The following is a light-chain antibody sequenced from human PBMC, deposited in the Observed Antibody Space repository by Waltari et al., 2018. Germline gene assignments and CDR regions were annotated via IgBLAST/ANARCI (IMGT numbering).Light chain of an antibody. CDR2: EVN. V-gene: IGLV2-14*01. CDR3: NSFTSTTTWL. CDR1: SSDVGGYNF. J-gene: IGLJ3*02. Sequence: QSALTQPASVSGSPGQSITISCTGPSSDVGGYNFVSWYQHHPNKAPKLILYEVNYRPSGVSDRFSGSKSGNTASLTISGLQAEDEADYYCNSFTSTTTWLFGGGTKLTVL.